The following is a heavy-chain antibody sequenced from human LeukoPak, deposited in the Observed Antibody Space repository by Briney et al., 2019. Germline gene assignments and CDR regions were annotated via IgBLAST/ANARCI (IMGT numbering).Heavy chain of an antibody. J-gene: IGHJ4*02. V-gene: IGHV4-39*01. CDR3: ARHLLAVVVAAFDY. CDR1: GGSISSTSYY. Sequence: SETLSLTCTVSGGSISSTSYYWGWILQPPGKALGWIGSIYYSGSTYYNPSLKSRATISVDTSKNQFSLKLSSMTAADTAVYYCARHLLAVVVAAFDYWGQGTLVTVSS. CDR2: IYYSGST. D-gene: IGHD2-15*01.